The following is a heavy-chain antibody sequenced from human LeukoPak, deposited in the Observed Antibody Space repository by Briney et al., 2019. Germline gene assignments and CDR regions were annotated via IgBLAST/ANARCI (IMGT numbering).Heavy chain of an antibody. Sequence: GGSLRLSCAASGFTFSSYWMSWVRQAPGKGLEWVANIKQDGSEKYYADSVKGRFTISRDNAKNSLYLQMNSLRAEDTAVYYCSATRSHFDYWGQGTLVTVSS. V-gene: IGHV3-7*01. CDR1: GFTFSSYW. J-gene: IGHJ4*02. D-gene: IGHD1-14*01. CDR3: SATRSHFDY. CDR2: IKQDGSEK.